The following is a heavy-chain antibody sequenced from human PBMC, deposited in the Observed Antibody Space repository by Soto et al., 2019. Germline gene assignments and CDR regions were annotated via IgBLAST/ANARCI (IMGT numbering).Heavy chain of an antibody. D-gene: IGHD1-1*01. J-gene: IGHJ6*03. Sequence: QVQLVESGGGVVQPGSSLRLSCAASGFSFSGYGMYWVRQSPVKGLECVAIIWYDGSEKYEADSVKGRFTTSRDNSKNTLFLQLNSLSAEDTAIYYCARGRSGIQAYHHYMDVWGEGTTVTVSS. CDR2: IWYDGSEK. CDR1: GFSFSGYG. CDR3: ARGRSGIQAYHHYMDV. V-gene: IGHV3-33*01.